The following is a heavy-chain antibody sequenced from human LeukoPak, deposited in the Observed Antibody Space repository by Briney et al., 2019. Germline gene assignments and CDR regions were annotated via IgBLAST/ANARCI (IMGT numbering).Heavy chain of an antibody. V-gene: IGHV3-23*01. CDR3: AKDQGGAYYYDSSAYSY. D-gene: IGHD3-22*01. Sequence: GGSLRLSCAASGFTFRSYAMSWVRQAPGKGLEWVSAISGNGGSTYYADSVKGRFTISRDNSMNTLYPQMNSLRAEDTAVYYCAKDQGGAYYYDSSAYSYWGQGTLVTVSS. J-gene: IGHJ4*02. CDR2: ISGNGGST. CDR1: GFTFRSYA.